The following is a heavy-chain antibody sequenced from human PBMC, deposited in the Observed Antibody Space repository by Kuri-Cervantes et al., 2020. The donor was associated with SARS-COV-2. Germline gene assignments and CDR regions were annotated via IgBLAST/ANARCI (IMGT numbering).Heavy chain of an antibody. Sequence: PGGSLRLSCAASGFTFSSYSMHWVRQAPGKGLVWVAVIYSGGSTYYADSVKGRFTISRDKSKNTLYLQMNSLRAEDTAVYYCATSIAGTPRAVWGQGTLVTVSS. CDR3: ATSIAGTPRAV. D-gene: IGHD1-7*01. V-gene: IGHV3-66*01. J-gene: IGHJ4*02. CDR1: GFTFSSYS. CDR2: IYSGGST.